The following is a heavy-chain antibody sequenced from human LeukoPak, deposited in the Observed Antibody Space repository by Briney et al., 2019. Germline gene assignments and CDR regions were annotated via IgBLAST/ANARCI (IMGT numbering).Heavy chain of an antibody. CDR3: VRETVPLMVYEAFDP. CDR2: IGTSGNAT. D-gene: IGHD2-8*01. J-gene: IGHJ5*02. CDR1: GFTFIDYY. Sequence: GGSLRLSCAVTGFTFIDYYMSWIRQAPGKGLEWVAYIGTSGNATYYADSVRGRFTISRDNAKSSLYLQLNSLRVEDTAVYYCVRETVPLMVYEAFDPWGQGTLVTVSS. V-gene: IGHV3-11*01.